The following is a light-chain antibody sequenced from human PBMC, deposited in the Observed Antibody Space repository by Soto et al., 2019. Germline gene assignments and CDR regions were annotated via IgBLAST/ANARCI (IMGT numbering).Light chain of an antibody. V-gene: IGKV3-20*01. J-gene: IGKJ1*01. CDR3: QQYVGSSRT. CDR2: AVS. Sequence: EIVLTQSPGTLSMSPWERATLSCTASRTVDSTYLAWYQQKPGQAPRLLIYAVSDRATGTPDRFSGSGSGTDFTLTISRLEPEDFAVYYCQQYVGSSRTFGQGTKVDIK. CDR1: RTVDSTY.